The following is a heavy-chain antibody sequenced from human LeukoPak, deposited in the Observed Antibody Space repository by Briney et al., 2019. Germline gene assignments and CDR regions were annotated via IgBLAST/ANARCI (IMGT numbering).Heavy chain of an antibody. CDR1: GYRFISYW. CDR2: IDPTDSYT. V-gene: IGHV5-10-1*01. CDR3: ARLPSGYSGYPYSDY. D-gene: IGHD5-12*01. J-gene: IGHJ4*02. Sequence: GESLKISCQGSGYRFISYWITWVRQMPGKGLEWMGRIDPTDSYTPYSPSFQGHVTISADKSISTAYLQWSSLKASDTAMYYCARLPSGYSGYPYSDYWGQGTLVTVPS.